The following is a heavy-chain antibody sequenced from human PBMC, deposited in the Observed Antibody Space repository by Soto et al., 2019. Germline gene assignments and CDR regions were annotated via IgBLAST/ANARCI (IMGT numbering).Heavy chain of an antibody. D-gene: IGHD5-18*01. CDR3: VRARKEYSYGYYYYYGMDV. CDR1: GDSISSSSYY. CDR2: IYYSGST. V-gene: IGHV4-39*01. J-gene: IGHJ6*02. Sequence: SETLSLTCTVSGDSISSSSYYWGWIRQPPGKGLEWIGSIYYSGSTYYNPSLKSRVTISVDTSKNQFSPKLSSVTAADTAVYYCVRARKEYSYGYYYYYGMDVWGQGTTVTVSS.